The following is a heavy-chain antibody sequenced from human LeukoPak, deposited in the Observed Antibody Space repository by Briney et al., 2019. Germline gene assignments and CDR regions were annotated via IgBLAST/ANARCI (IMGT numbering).Heavy chain of an antibody. CDR3: ATPSDYYDRGN. Sequence: GGSLRLSCTASGFTFSSYWMHWVRQAPGKGLVWVSRINTGGSSTSYADSVTGRFTISRDNAKKTLYLQMNSLTGEDTAVYYCATPSDYYDRGNWGQGTLVTVSS. D-gene: IGHD3-22*01. V-gene: IGHV3-74*01. J-gene: IGHJ4*02. CDR2: INTGGSST. CDR1: GFTFSSYW.